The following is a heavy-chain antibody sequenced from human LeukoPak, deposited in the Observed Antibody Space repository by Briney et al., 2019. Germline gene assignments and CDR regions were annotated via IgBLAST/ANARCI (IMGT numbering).Heavy chain of an antibody. CDR3: ARRRYCSSTSCRLAFDI. Sequence: PSETLSLTCAVYGGSFSGYYWSWIRQPPGKGLEWIGEINHSGSTNYNPSLKGRVTISVDTSKNQFSLKLSSVTAADTAVYYCARRRYCSSTSCRLAFDIWGQGTMVTVSS. CDR2: INHSGST. V-gene: IGHV4-34*01. CDR1: GGSFSGYY. J-gene: IGHJ3*02. D-gene: IGHD2-2*01.